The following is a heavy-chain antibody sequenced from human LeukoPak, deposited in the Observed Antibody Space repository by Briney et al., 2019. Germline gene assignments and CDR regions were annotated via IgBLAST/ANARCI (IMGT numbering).Heavy chain of an antibody. D-gene: IGHD3-3*01. J-gene: IGHJ6*02. CDR3: AREEYYDFWSGYKALNYYGMDV. CDR2: ISYDGSNK. V-gene: IGHV3-30-3*01. CDR1: GFTFSSYA. Sequence: PGRSLRLSCAASGFTFSSYAMHWVRQAPGKGLEWVAVISYDGSNKYYADSVKGRFTIPRDNSKNTLYLQMNSLRAEDTAVYYCAREEYYDFWSGYKALNYYGMDVWGQGTTVTVSS.